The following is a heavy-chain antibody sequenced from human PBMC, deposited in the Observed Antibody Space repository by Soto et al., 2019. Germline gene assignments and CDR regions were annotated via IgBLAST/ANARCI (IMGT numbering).Heavy chain of an antibody. CDR1: GGSINNYY. J-gene: IGHJ5*02. V-gene: IGHV4-59*01. Sequence: SETLSLTCTVSGGSINNYYWSWIRQPPGKGLEWIGYIYHSGSTNYNPSFKSRITISLDKSKSQFSLKLNSVTAADTAVYYCARHSDYDASLSWFDPWGQGTLVTVSS. CDR2: IYHSGST. D-gene: IGHD5-12*01. CDR3: ARHSDYDASLSWFDP.